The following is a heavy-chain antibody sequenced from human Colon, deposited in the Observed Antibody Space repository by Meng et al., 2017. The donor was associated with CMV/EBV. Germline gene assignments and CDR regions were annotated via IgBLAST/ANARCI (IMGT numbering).Heavy chain of an antibody. J-gene: IGHJ4*02. CDR3: ARGSFYDKADI. V-gene: IGHV1-46*02. CDR2: INPISGMT. D-gene: IGHD2/OR15-2a*01. CDR1: GYTFDNYY. Sequence: ASAKVSCKAFGYTFDNYYMHWVRRAPGQGLEWVGIINPISGMTTYAQKFWGTVTVTRDTSTSTVYMELRSLRSEDTAVYYCARGSFYDKADIWGQGTLVTVSS.